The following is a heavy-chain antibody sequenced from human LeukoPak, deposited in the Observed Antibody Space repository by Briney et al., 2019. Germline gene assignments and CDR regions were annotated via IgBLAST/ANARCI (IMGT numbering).Heavy chain of an antibody. CDR3: ANIPNSFGPDY. V-gene: IGHV3-30*18. CDR1: GFTFSSYA. J-gene: IGHJ4*02. CDR2: ISHDGTYE. Sequence: GGSLRLSCAASGFTFSSYAMHWVRQAPGKGLEWVALISHDGTYEFYSDSVKGRFTISRDNSKNTLYLHMNSLRAEDTAVYYCANIPNSFGPDYWGQGSLVTVSS. D-gene: IGHD3-16*01.